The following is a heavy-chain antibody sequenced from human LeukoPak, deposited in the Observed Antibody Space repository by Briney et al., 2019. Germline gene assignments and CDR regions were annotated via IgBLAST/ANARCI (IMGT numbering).Heavy chain of an antibody. Sequence: PSETLSLTCTVSGVSISSTSYYWGWIRQPPGKGLEWIGSIYYSGRTYYNPSLKSRVTTSVDTSKNQFSLRLSSVTAADTAVYYCASLGMRWLQYYYYYMDVWGKGTTVTVSS. CDR1: GVSISSTSYY. CDR3: ASLGMRWLQYYYYYMDV. J-gene: IGHJ6*03. CDR2: IYYSGRT. D-gene: IGHD5-24*01. V-gene: IGHV4-39*01.